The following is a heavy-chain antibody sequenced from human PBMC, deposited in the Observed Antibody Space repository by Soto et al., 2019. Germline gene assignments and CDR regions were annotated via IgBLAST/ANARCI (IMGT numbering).Heavy chain of an antibody. CDR3: ARDPPLSMIVVVGVDDF. D-gene: IGHD3-22*01. CDR2: ISSRSTFI. J-gene: IGHJ4*02. Sequence: LRPSWTVLEFTFAEENMNWVRHAPGKGLEWVSSISSRSTFINYADSVKGRFTISRDNDKGLVYLQMNSLRAEDTAVYYCARDPPLSMIVVVGVDDFWGQGTLVTVFS. V-gene: IGHV3-21*06. CDR1: EFTFAEEN.